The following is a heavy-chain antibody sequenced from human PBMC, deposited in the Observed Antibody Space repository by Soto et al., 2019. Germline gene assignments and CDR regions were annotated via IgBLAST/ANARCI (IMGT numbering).Heavy chain of an antibody. CDR1: GFTFSSYA. CDR3: ANERTVATLAGWYG. Sequence: PVGYPRLSCAASGFTFSSYAMSWVRQAPGKGLEWVSVISGSSGSTNYADSVKGRFTISRHNFKNMLYLQMDSLRADDTAVYDGANERTVATLAGWYGWGQVTRFTVSS. J-gene: IGHJ3*01. D-gene: IGHD7-27*01. CDR2: ISGSSGST. V-gene: IGHV3-23*01.